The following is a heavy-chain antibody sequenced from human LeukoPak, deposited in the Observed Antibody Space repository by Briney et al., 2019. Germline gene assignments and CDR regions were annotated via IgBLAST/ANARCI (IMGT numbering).Heavy chain of an antibody. J-gene: IGHJ4*02. CDR1: GFTFSSYS. D-gene: IGHD6-13*01. CDR3: VREIAAAH. Sequence: GGSLRLSCAAPGFTFSSYSIAWVRQAPGKGLEWVSGINWNGGSTGYADSVKGRFTISRDNTKNSLYLQMTSLRAEDTAVYYCVREIAAAHWGQGTLVTVSS. V-gene: IGHV3-20*04. CDR2: INWNGGST.